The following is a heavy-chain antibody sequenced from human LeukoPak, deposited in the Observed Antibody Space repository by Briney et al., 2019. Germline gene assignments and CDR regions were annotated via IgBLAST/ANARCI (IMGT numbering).Heavy chain of an antibody. CDR2: MNPNSGNT. CDR1: GYTFTSYD. V-gene: IGHV1-8*02. D-gene: IGHD5-24*01. CDR3: ARVPLGGGYNSGY. Sequence: ASVKISCKASGYTFTSYDINWVRQATGQGLEWMGWMNPNSGNTGYAQKFQDRVTMTTDTSTSTAYMELRSLRSDDTAVYYCARVPLGGGYNSGYWGQGTLVTVSS. J-gene: IGHJ4*02.